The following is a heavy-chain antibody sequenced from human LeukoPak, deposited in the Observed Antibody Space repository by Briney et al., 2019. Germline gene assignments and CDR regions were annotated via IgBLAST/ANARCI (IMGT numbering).Heavy chain of an antibody. CDR2: ISGSGSTI. CDR1: GFTFSSYD. D-gene: IGHD3-3*01. CDR3: ARDGDFWSGYYMGWFDS. Sequence: PGGSLRLSCATSGFTFSSYDMNWVRQAPGKGLEGVSYISGSGSTIYYADSVKGRFTISRDNAKNSLYLQMNSLRAEDTAVYYCARDGDFWSGYYMGWFDSWGQGTLVTVSS. J-gene: IGHJ5*01. V-gene: IGHV3-48*03.